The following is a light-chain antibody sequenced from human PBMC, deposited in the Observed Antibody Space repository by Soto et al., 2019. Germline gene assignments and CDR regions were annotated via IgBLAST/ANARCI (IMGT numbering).Light chain of an antibody. Sequence: QPVLTQPPSASGTPGQRVTISCSGSSSNIGSNTVNWYQQLPGTAPKLLIYSNNQRPSGVPDRCSGSKSGTSASLAISGLQSEDEADYYCAAWDDSLNALFGGGTKLTVL. CDR2: SNN. CDR3: AAWDDSLNAL. J-gene: IGLJ2*01. CDR1: SSNIGSNT. V-gene: IGLV1-44*01.